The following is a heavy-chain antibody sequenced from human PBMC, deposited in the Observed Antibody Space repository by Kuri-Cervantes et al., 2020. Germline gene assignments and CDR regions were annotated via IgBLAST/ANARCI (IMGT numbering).Heavy chain of an antibody. V-gene: IGHV3-21*01. D-gene: IGHD1-26*01. CDR3: ARGRVVGATLDY. CDR2: ISSSSSYI. J-gene: IGHJ4*02. Sequence: GGSLRLSCAASGFTFSSYSMNWDRQAPGKGLEWVSSISSSSSYIYYADSVKGRFTISRDNAKNSLYLQMNSLRAEDTAVYYCARGRVVGATLDYWGQGTLVTVSS. CDR1: GFTFSSYS.